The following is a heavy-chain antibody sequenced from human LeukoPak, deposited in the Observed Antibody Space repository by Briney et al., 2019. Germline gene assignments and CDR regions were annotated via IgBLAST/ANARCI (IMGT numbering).Heavy chain of an antibody. V-gene: IGHV1-46*01. CDR2: INPSGGST. CDR3: ARDSRVPIVAAGPDY. CDR1: GYTFTSYY. J-gene: IGHJ4*02. D-gene: IGHD6-13*01. Sequence: ASVKVSCKASGYTFTSYYMHWVRQAPGQGLEWMGIINPSGGSTSYAQKFQGRVTMTRDMSTSTVYMELSSLRSEDTAVYYCARDSRVPIVAAGPDYWGQGTLVTVSS.